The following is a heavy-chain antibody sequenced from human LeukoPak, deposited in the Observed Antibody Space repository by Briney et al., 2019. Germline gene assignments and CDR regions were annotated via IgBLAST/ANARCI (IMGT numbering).Heavy chain of an antibody. J-gene: IGHJ3*02. D-gene: IGHD2-15*01. CDR1: GFTFSSYG. Sequence: GGSLRLSCAASGFTFSSYGMHWVRQAPGKGLEWVAVIWYDGSNKYYADSVKGRFTIPRDNSKNTLYLQMNSLRAEDTAVYYCRVVAATTNAFDIWGQGTMVTVSS. CDR3: RVVAATTNAFDI. V-gene: IGHV3-33*01. CDR2: IWYDGSNK.